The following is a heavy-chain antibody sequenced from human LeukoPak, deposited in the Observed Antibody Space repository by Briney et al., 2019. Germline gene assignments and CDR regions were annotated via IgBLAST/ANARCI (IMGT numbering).Heavy chain of an antibody. CDR3: ARRIGYSIDY. V-gene: IGHV5-51*01. J-gene: IGHJ4*02. D-gene: IGHD3-22*01. CDR2: IYPGDSDT. Sequence: GEPLKISCKGSGYSFTNYWIDWVRQLPGKGLEWMGVIYPGDSDTRYSPSFQGQVTISADKSISTAYLQWSGLKASDTAMYYCARRIGYSIDYWGQGTLVTVSS. CDR1: GYSFTNYW.